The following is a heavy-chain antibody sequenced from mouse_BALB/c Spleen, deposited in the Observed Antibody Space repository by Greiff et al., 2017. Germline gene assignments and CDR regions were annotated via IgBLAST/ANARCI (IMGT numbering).Heavy chain of an antibody. CDR1: GFSLTSYG. D-gene: IGHD2-1*01. V-gene: IGHV2-9*02. J-gene: IGHJ4*01. CDR2: IWAGGST. Sequence: VHLVESGPGLVAPSQSLSITCTVSGFSLTSYGVHWVRQPPGKGLEWLGVIWAGGSTNYNSALMSRLSISKDNSKSQVFLKMNSLQTDDTAMYYCAREPYGNYYAMDYWGQGTSVTVSS. CDR3: AREPYGNYYAMDY.